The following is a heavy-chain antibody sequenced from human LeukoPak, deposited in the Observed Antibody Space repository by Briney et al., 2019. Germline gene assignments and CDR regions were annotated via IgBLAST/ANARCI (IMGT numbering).Heavy chain of an antibody. CDR3: ASNGGYSSSVDY. CDR2: INHSGST. CDR1: GGSFSGYY. Sequence: SETLSLTCAVYGGSFSGYYWSWIRQPPGKGLEWIGEINHSGSTNYNPSLKSRVTISVDTSKNQFSLKLSSVTAADTAVYYCASNGGYSSSVDYWGQGTLVTVSS. J-gene: IGHJ4*02. V-gene: IGHV4-34*01. D-gene: IGHD6-13*01.